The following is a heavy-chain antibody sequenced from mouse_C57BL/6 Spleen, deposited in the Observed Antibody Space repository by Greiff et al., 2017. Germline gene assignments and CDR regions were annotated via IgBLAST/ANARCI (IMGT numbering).Heavy chain of an antibody. Sequence: QVQLQQPGAELVKPGASVKMSCKASGYTFTSYWITWVKQRPGQGLEWIGDIYPGSGSTNYNEKFKSKATLTVDTSSSTAYMQLSSLTSEDSAVYYCARKGDYDAGYYFDYWGQGTTLTVSS. CDR3: ARKGDYDAGYYFDY. CDR2: IYPGSGST. V-gene: IGHV1-55*01. D-gene: IGHD2-4*01. CDR1: GYTFTSYW. J-gene: IGHJ2*01.